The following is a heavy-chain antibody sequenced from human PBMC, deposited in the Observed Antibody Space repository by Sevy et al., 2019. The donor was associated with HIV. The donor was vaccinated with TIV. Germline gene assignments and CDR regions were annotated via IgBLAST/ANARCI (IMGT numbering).Heavy chain of an antibody. J-gene: IGHJ4*02. D-gene: IGHD5-12*01. Sequence: GGSLRLSCTTSGFTFDDYAMSWFRQAPGKGLEWVAFITRNSYEAYGGKTNYAAAVKGRFIISRDDSKGIAYLQMNSLKTEDTAGYYCARGLATADTPEYYFDSWGQGTLVTVSS. CDR2: ITRNSYEAYGGKT. CDR3: ARGLATADTPEYYFDS. V-gene: IGHV3-49*03. CDR1: GFTFDDYA.